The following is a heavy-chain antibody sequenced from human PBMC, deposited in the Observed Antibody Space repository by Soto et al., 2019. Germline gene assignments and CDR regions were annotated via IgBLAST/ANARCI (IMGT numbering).Heavy chain of an antibody. D-gene: IGHD3-3*01. Sequence: GGSLRLSCAASGFTFSGSAMHWVRQASGKGLEWVGRIRSKANSYATAYAASVKGRFTISRDDSKNTAYLQMNSLKTEDTAVYYCTRLKITKTVWSGYYANRLLDYYGMDVWGQGTTVTVSS. CDR2: IRSKANSYAT. CDR3: TRLKITKTVWSGYYANRLLDYYGMDV. V-gene: IGHV3-73*01. CDR1: GFTFSGSA. J-gene: IGHJ6*02.